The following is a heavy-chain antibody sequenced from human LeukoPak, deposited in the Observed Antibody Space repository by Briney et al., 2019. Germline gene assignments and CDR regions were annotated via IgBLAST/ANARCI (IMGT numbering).Heavy chain of an antibody. V-gene: IGHV4-39*01. D-gene: IGHD5-18*01. CDR3: ASGAVDTEFHY. J-gene: IGHJ4*02. Sequence: PSETLSLTCTVSGGSISSSSYYWGWIRQPPGKGLEWIGSIYYSGSTYYNPSLKSRVTMSVDTSKNQFSLKLSSVTAADTAVYYCASGAVDTEFHYWGQGTLVTVSS. CDR1: GGSISSSSYY. CDR2: IYYSGST.